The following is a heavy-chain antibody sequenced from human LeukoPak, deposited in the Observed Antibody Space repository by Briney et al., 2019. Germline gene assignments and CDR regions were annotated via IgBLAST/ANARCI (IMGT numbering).Heavy chain of an antibody. CDR2: LSGSGTTT. V-gene: IGHV3-23*01. Sequence: GGSLRLSCAASGFTFSDYAMSWVRQVPGKGLEWVSTLSGSGTTTFYANSVKGRFTISRDNSKNTLSLQMNSLRAEDTAVYYCAKDRDYYGSGSYSYYFDYWGQGTLVTVSS. CDR1: GFTFSDYA. J-gene: IGHJ4*02. CDR3: AKDRDYYGSGSYSYYFDY. D-gene: IGHD3-10*01.